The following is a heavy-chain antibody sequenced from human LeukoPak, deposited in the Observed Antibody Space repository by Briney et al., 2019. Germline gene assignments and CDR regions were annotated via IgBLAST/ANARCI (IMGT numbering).Heavy chain of an antibody. CDR2: ISSSSRYT. J-gene: IGHJ5*02. V-gene: IGHV3-21*05. D-gene: IGHD3-9*01. CDR1: GFTFSSFA. CDR3: FRVIGGIRYFDWYNWFDP. Sequence: PGVSLRLSCSASGFTFSSFAMTWVLQAPVKGLERISYISSSSRYTNYADSVRGRFTIPRDNAKNSLYLQMTSLRAEDTAVYFFFRVIGGIRYFDWYNWFDPWGQGTLVTVSS.